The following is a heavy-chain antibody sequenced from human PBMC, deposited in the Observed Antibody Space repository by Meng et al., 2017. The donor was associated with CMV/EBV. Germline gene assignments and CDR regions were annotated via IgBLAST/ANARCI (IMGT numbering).Heavy chain of an antibody. D-gene: IGHD6-13*01. J-gene: IGHJ6*02. CDR3: ARTTSAGDTPWYYYYYGMDV. CDR1: GFTFSSYS. Sequence: GGSLRLSCAASGFTFSSYSMNWVRQAPGKGLEWVSYISSSSSTKYYADSVKGRFTISRDNAKNSLYLQMNSLRAEDTAVYYCARTTSAGDTPWYYYYYGMDVWGQGTTVTVSS. V-gene: IGHV3-48*04. CDR2: ISSSSSTK.